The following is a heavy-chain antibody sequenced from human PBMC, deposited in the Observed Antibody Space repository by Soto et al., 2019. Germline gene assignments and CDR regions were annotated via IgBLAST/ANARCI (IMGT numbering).Heavy chain of an antibody. J-gene: IGHJ6*03. V-gene: IGHV1-69*13. CDR2: IIPIFGTA. CDR1: GGTFSSYA. CDR3: ARGAPYYYYQYVDV. Sequence: ASVKVSCKASGGTFSSYAISWVRQAPGQGLEWMGGIIPIFGTANYAQKFQGRVTITADESTSTAYMELSSLRSEDTAMYYCARGAPYYYYQYVDVWGKGTTVTVSS.